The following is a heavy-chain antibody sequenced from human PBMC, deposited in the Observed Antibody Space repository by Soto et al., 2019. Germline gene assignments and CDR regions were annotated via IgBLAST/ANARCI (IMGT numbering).Heavy chain of an antibody. Sequence: SQTLSLTCAISGDSVSSGSVTWKWIRQSPSRGLEWLGRTYYRSKWYNDYAESVKSRITINPDTSKNQFSLHLNSVTPEDTAVYYCVRLIGNSWLDFWGQGTLVTVSS. CDR2: TYYRSKWYN. CDR1: GDSVSSGSVT. D-gene: IGHD1-26*01. CDR3: VRLIGNSWLDF. V-gene: IGHV6-1*01. J-gene: IGHJ5*01.